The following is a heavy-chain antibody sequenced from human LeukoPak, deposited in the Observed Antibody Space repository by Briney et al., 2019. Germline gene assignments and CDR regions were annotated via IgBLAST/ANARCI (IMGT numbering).Heavy chain of an antibody. J-gene: IGHJ2*01. CDR3: AREGSSWYLPAWYFDL. D-gene: IGHD6-13*01. CDR2: IYYSGST. Sequence: SETLSLTCTVSGGSISSYYWSWIRQPPGKGLEWIGYIYYSGSTNYNPSLKSRVTISVDTSKNQFSLKLSSVTAADTAVYYCAREGSSWYLPAWYFDLWGRGTLVTGSS. CDR1: GGSISSYY. V-gene: IGHV4-59*01.